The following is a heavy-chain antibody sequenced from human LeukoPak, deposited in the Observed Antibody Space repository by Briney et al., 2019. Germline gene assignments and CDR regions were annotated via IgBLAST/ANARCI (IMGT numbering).Heavy chain of an antibody. CDR1: GYTFTSYG. D-gene: IGHD6-13*01. Sequence: ASVKVSCKASGYTFTSYGISWVRQAPGHGLEWMGWISAYNGNTNYAQKLQGRVTMTTDTSTSTACMELRSLRSDDTAVYYCARGGGQQLNYYYYGMDVWGQGTTVTVSS. CDR2: ISAYNGNT. CDR3: ARGGGQQLNYYYYGMDV. V-gene: IGHV1-18*01. J-gene: IGHJ6*02.